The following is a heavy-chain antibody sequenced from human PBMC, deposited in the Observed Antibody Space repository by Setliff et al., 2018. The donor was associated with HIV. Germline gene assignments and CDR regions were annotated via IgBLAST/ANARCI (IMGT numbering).Heavy chain of an antibody. V-gene: IGHV1-18*01. J-gene: IGHJ5*02. Sequence: ASVKVSCKSSGYIFSNFGFTWVRQAPGQGLEWMGYISGYNRITFYAQKFQGRVTMTTDISTVTAYMEVRGLTSDDTAVYYCARDSGTDGPGRWADPWGQGTLVTVSS. CDR1: GYIFSNFG. D-gene: IGHD1-1*01. CDR2: ISGYNRIT. CDR3: ARDSGTDGPGRWADP.